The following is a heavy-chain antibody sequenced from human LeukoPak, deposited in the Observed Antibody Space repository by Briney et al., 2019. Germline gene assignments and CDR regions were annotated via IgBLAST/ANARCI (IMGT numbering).Heavy chain of an antibody. V-gene: IGHV1-46*01. D-gene: IGHD2-21*01. CDR1: GFTFSSYA. Sequence: GGSLRLSCAASGFTFSSYAMHWVRQAPGQGLEWMGIINPSGGSTSYAQKFQGRVTMTRDTSTSTVYMELSSLRSEDTAVYYCALTYSNAFDIWGQGTMVTVSS. J-gene: IGHJ3*02. CDR2: INPSGGST. CDR3: ALTYSNAFDI.